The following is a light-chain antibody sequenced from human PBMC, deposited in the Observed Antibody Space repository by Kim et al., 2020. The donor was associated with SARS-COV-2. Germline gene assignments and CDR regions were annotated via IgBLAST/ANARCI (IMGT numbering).Light chain of an antibody. V-gene: IGLV1-44*01. J-gene: IGLJ2*01. CDR1: DSNIASNS. CDR3: AAWDDSLNTVL. Sequence: SVLTQPPSASGTPEQRVTISCSGSDSNIASNSVNWFQLLPGAAPKLLIYYNDQRPSGVPDRFSGSRSGTSASLAISGLQSADEAEYYCAAWDDSLNTVLFGGGTQLTVL. CDR2: YND.